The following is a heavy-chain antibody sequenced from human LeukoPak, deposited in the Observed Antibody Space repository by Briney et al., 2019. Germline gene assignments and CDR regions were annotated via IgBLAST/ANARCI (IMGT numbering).Heavy chain of an antibody. J-gene: IGHJ4*02. CDR2: ISSSSSTI. D-gene: IGHD2-2*01. Sequence: GGSLRLSCAASGFTFSSYSMNWVRQAPGKGLEWVSYISSSSSTIYYADSVKGRFTISRDNAKNSLYLQMNSLRAEETAVYYCARDLKTGGYCSSTSCYRPLFDYWGQGTLVTVSS. V-gene: IGHV3-48*01. CDR3: ARDLKTGGYCSSTSCYRPLFDY. CDR1: GFTFSSYS.